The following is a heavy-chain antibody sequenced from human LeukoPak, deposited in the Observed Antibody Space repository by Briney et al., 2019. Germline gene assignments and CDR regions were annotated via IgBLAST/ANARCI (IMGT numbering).Heavy chain of an antibody. D-gene: IGHD6-6*01. CDR3: ARVEGSSYYYYGMDV. CDR1: GFTVSSNY. CDR2: IYSGGST. J-gene: IGHJ6*02. Sequence: GGSLRLSCAASGFTVSSNYMSWVRQAPGKGLEWVSAIYSGGSTYYADSVKGRFTISRHNSKNTLYLQMNSLRAEDTAVYYCARVEGSSYYYYGMDVWGQGTTVTVSS. V-gene: IGHV3-53*04.